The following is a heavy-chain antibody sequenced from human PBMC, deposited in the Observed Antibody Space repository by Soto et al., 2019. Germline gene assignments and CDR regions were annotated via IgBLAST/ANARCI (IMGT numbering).Heavy chain of an antibody. CDR1: GYTFTSYG. V-gene: IGHV1-18*01. D-gene: IGHD3-3*01. CDR3: ARGDLTYYDFWSGYYTVGYFQH. J-gene: IGHJ1*01. CDR2: ISAYNGNT. Sequence: ASVKVSCKASGYTFTSYGISWVRQAPGQGLEWMGWISAYNGNTNYAQKLQGRVTMTTDTSTSTAYIELRSLRSDDTAVYYWARGDLTYYDFWSGYYTVGYFQHXX.